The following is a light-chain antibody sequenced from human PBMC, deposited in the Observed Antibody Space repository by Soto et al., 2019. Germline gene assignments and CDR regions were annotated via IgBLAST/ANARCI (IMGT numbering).Light chain of an antibody. CDR3: SSYAGSSTLYV. CDR1: SSDVGGYNY. V-gene: IGLV2-14*01. Sequence: QSALTQPASVSGSPGQSITISCTGTSSDVGGYNYVSWYQQHPGKAPKLIIYDVGVRPSGVSNRFSGSKSGNTASLTISGLQAEDEADYYCSSYAGSSTLYVFGIGTKLTVL. CDR2: DVG. J-gene: IGLJ1*01.